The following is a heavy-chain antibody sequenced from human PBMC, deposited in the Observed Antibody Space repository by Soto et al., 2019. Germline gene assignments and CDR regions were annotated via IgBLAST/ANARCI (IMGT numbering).Heavy chain of an antibody. J-gene: IGHJ3*02. CDR1: GYSFSTYW. CDR3: ARARVATPRLEDPFDI. CDR2: IYPGDSDA. V-gene: IGHV5-51*01. D-gene: IGHD5-12*01. Sequence: PGESLKISCKGSGYSFSTYWLAWVRQMPGKGLEYMGIIYPGDSDARYSPSFQGQVTLSADKSINTAYLQWRSLRAADTAMYYCARARVATPRLEDPFDIWGQGIMVTVSS.